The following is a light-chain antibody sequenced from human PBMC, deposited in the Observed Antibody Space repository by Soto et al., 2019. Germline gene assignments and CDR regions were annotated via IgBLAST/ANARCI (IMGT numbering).Light chain of an antibody. CDR2: DAS. V-gene: IGKV3-11*01. CDR1: QSVSSY. CDR3: QQRSNWPST. Sequence: IVLTQSPATLSLSPGERATLSCRASQSVSSYLAWYQQKPGQAPRLLIYDASNRATGIPARFSGSGSGTDFNLTISSLEPEDFSVYYCQQRSNWPSTFGGGTTVEIK. J-gene: IGKJ4*01.